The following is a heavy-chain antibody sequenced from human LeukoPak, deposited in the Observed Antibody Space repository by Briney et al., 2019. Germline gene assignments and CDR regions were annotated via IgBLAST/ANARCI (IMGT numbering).Heavy chain of an antibody. D-gene: IGHD3-22*01. V-gene: IGHV3-23*01. J-gene: IGHJ4*02. CDR1: GFTFSRYD. CDR3: AKASAMIVVVSKHFDY. Sequence: GGSLRLSCAASGFTFSRYDMSWVRQAPGKGLEWVSAISGSGGSTYYADSVKGRFTISRDNSKNTLYLQTNSLRAEDTAVYYCAKASAMIVVVSKHFDYWGQGTLVTVSS. CDR2: ISGSGGST.